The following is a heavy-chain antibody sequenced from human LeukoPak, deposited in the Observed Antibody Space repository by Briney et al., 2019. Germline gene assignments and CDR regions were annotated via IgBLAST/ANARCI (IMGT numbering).Heavy chain of an antibody. D-gene: IGHD6-19*01. CDR2: ISSSSYI. Sequence: GGSLRLSCAASGFTFSSYSMNWVRQAPGKGLEWVSSISSSSYIYYADSVKGRFTISRGNAKNSLYLQMNSLRAEDTAVYYCARGRWQVAGINYMDVWGKGTTVTISS. J-gene: IGHJ6*03. V-gene: IGHV3-21*01. CDR3: ARGRWQVAGINYMDV. CDR1: GFTFSSYS.